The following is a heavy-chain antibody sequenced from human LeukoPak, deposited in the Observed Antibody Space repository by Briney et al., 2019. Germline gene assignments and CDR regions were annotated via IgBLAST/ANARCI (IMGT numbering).Heavy chain of an antibody. CDR3: AKPPGGSGDYFDY. D-gene: IGHD3-10*01. Sequence: GGSLRLSCAASRFTFSTYWMHWVRQAPGKGLVWVSRINSDGSSTGYADSVKGRFTISRDNAKNTLYLQMNSLRAEDTAVYYCAKPPGGSGDYFDYWGQGTLVTVSA. J-gene: IGHJ4*02. V-gene: IGHV3-74*01. CDR2: INSDGSST. CDR1: RFTFSTYW.